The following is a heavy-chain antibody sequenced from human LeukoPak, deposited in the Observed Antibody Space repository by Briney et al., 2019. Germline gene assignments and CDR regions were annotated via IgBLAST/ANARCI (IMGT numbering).Heavy chain of an antibody. CDR3: ARARYYYGSGSYYNPMGY. V-gene: IGHV1-46*01. J-gene: IGHJ4*02. Sequence: ASVKVSCKASGYTFTSYYMHWVRQAPGQGLEWMGIINPSGGSTSYAQKFQGRVTMTRDTSTSTVYMGLSSLRSEDTAVYYCARARYYYGSGSYYNPMGYWGQGTLVTVSS. D-gene: IGHD3-10*01. CDR2: INPSGGST. CDR1: GYTFTSYY.